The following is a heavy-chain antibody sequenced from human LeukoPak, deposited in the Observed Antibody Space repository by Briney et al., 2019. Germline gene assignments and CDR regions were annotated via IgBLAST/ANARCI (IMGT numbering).Heavy chain of an antibody. V-gene: IGHV1-2*02. CDR2: INPNSGGT. D-gene: IGHD4-17*01. CDR1: GYTFTGYY. CDR3: ARVGRGYYDYGDYGIDY. Sequence: GASVKVSCKASGYTFTGYYMHWVRQAPGQGLEWMGWINPNSGGTNYAQKFQGRVTMTRDTSISTAYMELSRLRSDDTAVYYCARVGRGYYDYGDYGIDYWGQGTLVTVSS. J-gene: IGHJ4*02.